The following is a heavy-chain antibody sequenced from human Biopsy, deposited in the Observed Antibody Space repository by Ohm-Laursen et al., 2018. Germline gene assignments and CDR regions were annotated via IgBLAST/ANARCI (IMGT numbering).Heavy chain of an antibody. Sequence: SQTLSLTCAVSGGSISSFYWTWIRQPPGKGPEWIGDISDSGSTNYKPSLKSRVIISVDTSKNQFSLNLSSATAADTAVYYCARRGSGGRSFDHWGQGTLVTVSS. V-gene: IGHV4-59*08. J-gene: IGHJ4*02. CDR3: ARRGSGGRSFDH. CDR2: ISDSGST. D-gene: IGHD2-15*01. CDR1: GGSISSFY.